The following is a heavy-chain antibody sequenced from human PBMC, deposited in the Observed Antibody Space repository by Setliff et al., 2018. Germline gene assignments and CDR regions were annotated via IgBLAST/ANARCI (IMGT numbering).Heavy chain of an antibody. Sequence: SETLSLTCAVCGGSFSAYYWSWARQPPGKGLEWIGEVNYSANASHNPSLKSRVTISVDTSTNRLSLRINFLTAADTAIYYCARGHVHLRGRPFHYVDVWGKGTSVTVSS. CDR1: GGSFSAYY. CDR2: VNYSANA. V-gene: IGHV4-34*01. J-gene: IGHJ6*04. CDR3: ARGHVHLRGRPFHYVDV. D-gene: IGHD3-10*01.